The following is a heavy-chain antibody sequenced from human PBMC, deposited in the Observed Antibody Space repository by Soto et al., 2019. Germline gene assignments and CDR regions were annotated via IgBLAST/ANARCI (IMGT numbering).Heavy chain of an antibody. CDR1: GFTFSSYA. CDR2: ISSTGGTA. Sequence: VQSLDSGGGLVQPGGSLRLSCAASGFTFSSYAMGWVRQAPGKGLEWVSGISSTGGTADYADSVKGRFTISRDNSRNQMNLQMRSLRADDTAIYYCVKDRWNVAAAEVFDSWGQGTLVTVSS. D-gene: IGHD6-13*01. CDR3: VKDRWNVAAAEVFDS. V-gene: IGHV3-23*01. J-gene: IGHJ4*02.